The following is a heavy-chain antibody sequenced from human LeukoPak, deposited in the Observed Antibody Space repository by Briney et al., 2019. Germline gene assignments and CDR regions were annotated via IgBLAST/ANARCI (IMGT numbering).Heavy chain of an antibody. CDR2: ITSSGTTT. V-gene: IGHV3-11*01. CDR1: GFSFSDSY. D-gene: IGHD4/OR15-4a*01. Sequence: PGGSLRLSCSASGFSFSDSYMSWFRLSAEKGLVWIAYITSSGTTTEYADSVKGRFTISRVNAKNSLYLQMNSLRPEDTAVYYCARDSDYGDPYWGQGTLVTVSS. J-gene: IGHJ4*02. CDR3: ARDSDYGDPY.